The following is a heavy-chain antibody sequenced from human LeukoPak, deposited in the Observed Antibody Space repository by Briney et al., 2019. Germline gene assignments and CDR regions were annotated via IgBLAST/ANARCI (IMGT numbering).Heavy chain of an antibody. CDR1: GGSFSGYY. D-gene: IGHD3-10*01. J-gene: IGHJ3*02. CDR3: ARARAVRRADAFDI. CDR2: LNHSGTT. Sequence: SETLSLTCAVYGGSFSGYYWSWIRQPPGKGLEWIGELNHSGTTNYNPSLKSRVTISVDTSKNQFPLKLSSVTAADTAVYYCARARAVRRADAFDIWGQGTMVTVSS. V-gene: IGHV4-34*01.